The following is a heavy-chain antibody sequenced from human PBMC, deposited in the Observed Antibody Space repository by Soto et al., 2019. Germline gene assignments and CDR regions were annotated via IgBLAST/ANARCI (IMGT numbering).Heavy chain of an antibody. V-gene: IGHV4-31*03. Sequence: QVQLQESGPGLVKPSQTLSLTCTVSGGSISSGGYYWSWIRQHPGKGLEWIGYIYYSGSTYYNPSLKSRVTISVDTSKNQFSLKLSSVTAADTAVYYCARDSGTNLGGANVLPKTGRKAFDIWGQGTMVTVSS. CDR3: ARDSGTNLGGANVLPKTGRKAFDI. D-gene: IGHD3-16*01. J-gene: IGHJ3*02. CDR2: IYYSGST. CDR1: GGSISSGGYY.